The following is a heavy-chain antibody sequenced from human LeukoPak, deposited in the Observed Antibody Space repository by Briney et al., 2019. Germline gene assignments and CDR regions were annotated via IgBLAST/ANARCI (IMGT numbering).Heavy chain of an antibody. CDR2: IYDTGST. J-gene: IGHJ4*02. CDR1: GDSIRSVHYY. D-gene: IGHD3-22*01. Sequence: PSETLSLTCSVSGDSIRSVHYYWGWIRQPPGRGLEWIGSIYDTGSTYYNPSLKSRVTISVDTSKNQFSLKLSSVTATDTAVYYCARASTVYYYDSSGYYPVTYFDYWGQGTLVTVSS. CDR3: ARASTVYYYDSSGYYPVTYFDY. V-gene: IGHV4-39*07.